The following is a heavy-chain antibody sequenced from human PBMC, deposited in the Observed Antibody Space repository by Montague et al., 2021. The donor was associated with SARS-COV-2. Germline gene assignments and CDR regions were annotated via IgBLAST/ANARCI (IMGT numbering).Heavy chain of an antibody. J-gene: IGHJ6*02. V-gene: IGHV4-59*01. Sequence: SETLSLTCTVSGGSISSYYWSWIRQPPGKGLEWIGYIYYSGSTNYNPSLKSRVTISVDTSKNQFSLKLSSVTAADTAVYYCAGDFWSNYYYNYYYGTDVWGQGTLVTVSS. CDR1: GGSISSYY. D-gene: IGHD3-3*01. CDR3: AGDFWSNYYYNYYYGTDV. CDR2: IYYSGST.